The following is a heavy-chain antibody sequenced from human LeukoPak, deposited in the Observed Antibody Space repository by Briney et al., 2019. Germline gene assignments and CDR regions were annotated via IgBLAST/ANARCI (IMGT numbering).Heavy chain of an antibody. D-gene: IGHD3-10*01. Sequence: SETLSLTCTVSGGSISSGGYYWSWIRQHPGKGLEWIGYIYYSGSTYYNPSLKSRVTISVDTSKNQFSMNLSSVTAADTAVYYCARDRGYYGSGSSNWFDPWGQGTLVTVSS. CDR3: ARDRGYYGSGSSNWFDP. J-gene: IGHJ5*02. CDR2: IYYSGST. V-gene: IGHV4-31*03. CDR1: GGSISSGGYY.